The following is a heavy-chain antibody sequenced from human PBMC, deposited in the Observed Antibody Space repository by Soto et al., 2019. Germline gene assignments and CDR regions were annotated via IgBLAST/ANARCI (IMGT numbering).Heavy chain of an antibody. Sequence: GGSLILSCAASGFTFSTCCMHWVRQAPGKGLEWVAVISYDGTNKYYADSVKGRFTISRDNSKNTLYLQMNSLRAEDTAVYYCARSLIDSSGFRYDAFGIWGQGTMVTVS. CDR3: ARSLIDSSGFRYDAFGI. CDR2: ISYDGTNK. CDR1: GFTFSTCC. J-gene: IGHJ3*02. V-gene: IGHV3-30-3*01. D-gene: IGHD6-19*01.